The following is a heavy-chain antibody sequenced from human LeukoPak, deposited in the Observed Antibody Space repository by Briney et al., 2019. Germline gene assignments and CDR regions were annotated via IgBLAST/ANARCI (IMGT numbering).Heavy chain of an antibody. CDR1: GFTFSSYE. D-gene: IGHD6-19*01. CDR3: ARKGSSGWYMDYFDY. V-gene: IGHV3-48*03. J-gene: IGHJ4*02. Sequence: GGSLRLSCAASGFTFSSYEMNWVRQAPGKGLDWVSYISSSGNTIYYADSLKGLFTISRDNAKNSLYLQMNGLRAEDTAVYYCARKGSSGWYMDYFDYWGQGALVTVSS. CDR2: ISSSGNTI.